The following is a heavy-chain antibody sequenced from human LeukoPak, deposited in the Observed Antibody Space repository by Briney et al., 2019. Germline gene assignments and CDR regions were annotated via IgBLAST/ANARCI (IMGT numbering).Heavy chain of an antibody. CDR1: GGSVSSGSYY. V-gene: IGHV4-61*01. Sequence: SSETLSLTCPVSGGSVSSGSYYWSWIRQPPGKGLEWIGYIYYSGSTNYNPSLKSRVTISVDTSKNQFSLKLSSVTAADTAVYYCARVVGSGWYSGDFTDYWGQGTLVTVSS. D-gene: IGHD1-26*01. J-gene: IGHJ4*02. CDR3: ARVVGSGWYSGDFTDY. CDR2: IYYSGST.